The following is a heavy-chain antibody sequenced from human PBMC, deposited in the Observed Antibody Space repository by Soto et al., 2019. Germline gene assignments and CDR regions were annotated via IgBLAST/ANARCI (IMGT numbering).Heavy chain of an antibody. D-gene: IGHD6-13*01. CDR3: ARVPIAAAGRTAYYYYGMDV. CDR2: IYTSGST. V-gene: IGHV4-4*07. Sequence: SETLSLTCTVSGGSISSYYWSWIRQPAGKGLEWIGRIYTSGSTNYNPSLKSRVTMSVDTSKNQFSLKLSSVTAADTAVYYCARVPIAAAGRTAYYYYGMDVWGQGTTVTVSS. CDR1: GGSISSYY. J-gene: IGHJ6*02.